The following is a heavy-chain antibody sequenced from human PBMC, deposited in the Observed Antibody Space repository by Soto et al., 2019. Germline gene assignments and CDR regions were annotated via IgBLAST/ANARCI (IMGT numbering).Heavy chain of an antibody. V-gene: IGHV3-7*05. CDR1: GFTFSSHW. Sequence: GGSLRLSCAASGFTFSSHWMTWVRQAPGKGLEWVANIKEDGSDKYYVDSVKGRFIISRDNAKNSLYLQMDSLRAEDTAVYYCARDNSWVYWGRGTLVTVSS. CDR3: ARDNSWVY. D-gene: IGHD6-13*01. J-gene: IGHJ4*02. CDR2: IKEDGSDK.